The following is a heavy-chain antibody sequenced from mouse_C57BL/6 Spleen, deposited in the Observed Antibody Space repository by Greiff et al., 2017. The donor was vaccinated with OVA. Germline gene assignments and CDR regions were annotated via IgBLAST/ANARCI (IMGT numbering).Heavy chain of an antibody. CDR3: ARRAITTVEDFDY. CDR2: ISSGSSTI. CDR1: GFTFSDYY. Sequence: EVKLVESGGGLVQPGGSLKLSCAASGFTFSDYYMYWVRQTPEKRLEWVAYISSGSSTIYYADTVKGRFTISRDNAKNTLFLQMTSLRSEDTAMYYCARRAITTVEDFDYWGQGTTLTVSS. D-gene: IGHD1-1*01. J-gene: IGHJ2*01. V-gene: IGHV5-17*01.